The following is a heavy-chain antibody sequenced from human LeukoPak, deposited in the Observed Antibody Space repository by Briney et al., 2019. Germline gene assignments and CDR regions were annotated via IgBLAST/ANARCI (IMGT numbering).Heavy chain of an antibody. V-gene: IGHV1-69*13. Sequence: SVKVSCKASGGTFSSYAISWARQAPGQGLEWMGGIIPIFGTANYAQKFQGRVTITADESTSTAYMELSSLRSEDTAVYYCARDAVLLGPIGYFDYWGQGTLVTVSS. J-gene: IGHJ4*02. D-gene: IGHD2-8*01. CDR3: ARDAVLLGPIGYFDY. CDR2: IIPIFGTA. CDR1: GGTFSSYA.